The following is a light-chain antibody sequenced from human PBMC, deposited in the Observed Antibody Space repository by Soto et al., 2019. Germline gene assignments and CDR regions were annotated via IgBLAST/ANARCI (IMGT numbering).Light chain of an antibody. V-gene: IGKV1-12*01. CDR1: RDISNS. J-gene: IGKJ3*01. CDR3: QQGNSFPFT. Sequence: DIQMTQSPSSVSASVGDRLTITCRASRDISNSLAWYQQTPGKAPKLLIYAASSLQSGVSSRFSGSGSGTDFTLTISSLQPEDFATYYCQQGNSFPFTFGPGTKVDIK. CDR2: AAS.